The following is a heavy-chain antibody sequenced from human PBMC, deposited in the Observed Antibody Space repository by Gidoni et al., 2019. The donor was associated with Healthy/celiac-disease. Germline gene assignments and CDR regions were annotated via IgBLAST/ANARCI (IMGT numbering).Heavy chain of an antibody. CDR1: GGSISSGGYY. CDR3: ARADVRILTGYYQTLPFDY. Sequence: QVQLQESGPGLVKPSQTLSLTCTVSGGSISSGGYYWSWIRQHPGKGLEWIGYIYYSGSTYYNPSLKSRVTISVDTSKNQFSLKLSSVTAADTAVYYCARADVRILTGYYQTLPFDYWGQGTLVTVSS. V-gene: IGHV4-31*03. CDR2: IYYSGST. D-gene: IGHD3-9*01. J-gene: IGHJ4*02.